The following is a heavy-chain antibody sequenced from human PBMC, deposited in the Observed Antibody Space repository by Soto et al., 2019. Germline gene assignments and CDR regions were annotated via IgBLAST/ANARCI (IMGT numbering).Heavy chain of an antibody. V-gene: IGHV4-30-4*01. J-gene: IGHJ4*02. CDR1: GGSISSGDYY. CDR3: ASGAHDYGDYGAVF. D-gene: IGHD4-17*01. Sequence: SENLSLTCTVSGGSISSGDYYWSWIRQPPGKGLEWIGYIYYSGSTYYNPSLQSRVTISVDTSKNQFSLKLSSVTAADTAVYYCASGAHDYGDYGAVFWGQGTLVTVSS. CDR2: IYYSGST.